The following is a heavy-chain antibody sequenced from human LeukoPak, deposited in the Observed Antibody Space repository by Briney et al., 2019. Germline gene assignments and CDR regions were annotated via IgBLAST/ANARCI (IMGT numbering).Heavy chain of an antibody. CDR2: VDPEDGET. Sequence: ASVKISCKVSGYTFTGYYMHWVQQAPGKGLEWMGLVDPEDGETIYAEKFQGRVTITADTSTDTAYMELSSLRSEDTAVYYCATDKDKSGSYRDYWGQGTLVTVSS. CDR3: ATDKDKSGSYRDY. J-gene: IGHJ4*02. D-gene: IGHD1-26*01. V-gene: IGHV1-69-2*01. CDR1: GYTFTGYY.